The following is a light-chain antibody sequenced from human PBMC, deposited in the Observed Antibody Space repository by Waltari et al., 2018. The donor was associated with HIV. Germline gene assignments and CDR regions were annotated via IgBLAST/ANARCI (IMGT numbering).Light chain of an antibody. J-gene: IGLJ3*02. V-gene: IGLV2-14*01. CDR1: DVSDYKY. Sequence: QSALTQPASVSCSPGQSITISCGDVSDYKYVSWYQHHPGKAPKVLIYEGNHRPSGVSNRFSGSKSGNTASLTISGLQPEDEADYFCTSYISSSTPVFGGGTKLTVL. CDR3: TSYISSSTPV. CDR2: EGN.